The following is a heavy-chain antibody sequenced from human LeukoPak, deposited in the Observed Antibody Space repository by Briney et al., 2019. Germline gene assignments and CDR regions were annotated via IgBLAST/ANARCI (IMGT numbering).Heavy chain of an antibody. CDR3: AKDSDYYHSSGYYYAYFQH. Sequence: PGGSLRLSCAASGFSFSSYAMHWVRQAPGKGLEWVSYISSSSSTIYYADSVKGRFTISRDNAKNSLYMQMNSLRDEDTAVYYCAKDSDYYHSSGYYYAYFQHWGQGTLATVSS. V-gene: IGHV3-48*02. D-gene: IGHD3-22*01. CDR2: ISSSSSTI. CDR1: GFSFSSYA. J-gene: IGHJ1*01.